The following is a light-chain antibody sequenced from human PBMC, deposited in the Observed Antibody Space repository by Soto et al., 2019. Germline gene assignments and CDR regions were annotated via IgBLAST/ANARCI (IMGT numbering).Light chain of an antibody. J-gene: IGLJ2*01. CDR2: RNN. CDR1: SSNIGSNY. Sequence: QAVVTQPPSASGTPGQRVTISCSGRSSNIGSNYVYWYQQLPGTAPKLLIYRNNQGPSGVPDRFSGSKSGTSASLAISGLRSEDEADYYCAAWDDSLSGVLFGGGTKLTVL. CDR3: AAWDDSLSGVL. V-gene: IGLV1-47*01.